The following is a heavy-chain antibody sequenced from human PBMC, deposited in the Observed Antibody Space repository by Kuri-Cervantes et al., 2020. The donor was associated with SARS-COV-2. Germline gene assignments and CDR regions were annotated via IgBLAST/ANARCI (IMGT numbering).Heavy chain of an antibody. Sequence: SETLSLTCTVSGGSISSYYWSWIRQPPGKGLEWIGYIYYSGSTNYNPSLKSRVTISVDTSKNQFSLKLSSVTAADTAVYYCARYGDPSRGVFDYWGQGTLVTVSS. CDR3: ARYGDPSRGVFDY. J-gene: IGHJ4*02. CDR1: GGSISSYY. D-gene: IGHD4-17*01. V-gene: IGHV4-59*01. CDR2: IYYSGST.